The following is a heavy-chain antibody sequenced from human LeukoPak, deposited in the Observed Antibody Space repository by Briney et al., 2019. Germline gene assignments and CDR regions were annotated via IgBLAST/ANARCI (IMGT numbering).Heavy chain of an antibody. CDR3: ARGDYGDYPPGDY. CDR2: IWYDGRNK. D-gene: IGHD4-17*01. J-gene: IGHJ4*02. CDR1: GFTFSSYG. V-gene: IGHV3-33*01. Sequence: GGSLRPSCAASGFTFSSYGMHWVRQAPGKGLEWVVVIWYDGRNKYYADSVKCRFTISRDNSKNTLYLQMNSLRAEDTAVYYCARGDYGDYPPGDYWGQGTLVTVSS.